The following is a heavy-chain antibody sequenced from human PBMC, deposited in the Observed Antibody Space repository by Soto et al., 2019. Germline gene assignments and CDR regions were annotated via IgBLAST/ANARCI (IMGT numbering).Heavy chain of an antibody. J-gene: IGHJ3*02. Sequence: SVKVSCKASGGTFSSYAISWVRQAPGQGLEWMGGIIPIFGTANYAQKFQGRVTITADESTSTAYMELSSLRSEDTAVYYCASFNRDYYGSGSYLVGAFDIWGQGTMVTVSS. D-gene: IGHD3-10*01. V-gene: IGHV1-69*13. CDR3: ASFNRDYYGSGSYLVGAFDI. CDR2: IIPIFGTA. CDR1: GGTFSSYA.